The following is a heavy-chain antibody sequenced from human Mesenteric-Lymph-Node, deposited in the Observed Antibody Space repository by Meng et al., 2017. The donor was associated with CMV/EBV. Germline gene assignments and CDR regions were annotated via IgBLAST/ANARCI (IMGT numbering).Heavy chain of an antibody. CDR1: GFTFSSYA. CDR2: ISGRGGST. D-gene: IGHD3-9*01. J-gene: IGHJ4*02. V-gene: IGHV3-23*01. Sequence: GGSLRLSCAASGFTFSSYAMSWVRQAPGKGLEWVSEISGRGGSTFYAQSVKGRFTISRDTSKNTLFLQMNSLRAEDTAVYYCAKAGPFYDLLTGYFKMEYYFDYWGQGTLVTVSS. CDR3: AKAGPFYDLLTGYFKMEYYFDY.